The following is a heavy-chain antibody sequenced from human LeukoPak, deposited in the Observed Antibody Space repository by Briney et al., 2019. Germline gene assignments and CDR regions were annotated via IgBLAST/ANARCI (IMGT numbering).Heavy chain of an antibody. Sequence: GGSVTLSCAASGFTFDDYAMHWLRQAPGKGLEWVSLISGDGGSTYYVDSVKGRFTISRDNSKNSLYLQMNGLRTEDTALYYCGKGRLGELALWGQGTLVTVSS. V-gene: IGHV3-43*02. CDR3: GKGRLGELAL. D-gene: IGHD3-16*02. CDR2: ISGDGGST. CDR1: GFTFDDYA. J-gene: IGHJ4*02.